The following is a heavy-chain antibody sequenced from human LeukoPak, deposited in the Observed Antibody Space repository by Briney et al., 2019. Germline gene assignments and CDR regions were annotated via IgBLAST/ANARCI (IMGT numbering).Heavy chain of an antibody. CDR1: GYSITSTSF. CDR2: IYYSGST. CDR3: ARLRSAAAGLDY. V-gene: IGHV4-38-2*02. D-gene: IGHD6-13*01. Sequence: KPSETLSLTCSVSGYSITSTSFWAWIRQTPGKGLEWIGSIYYSGSTYYNPSLKSRVTISVDTSKNQFSLKLSSVTAADTAVYYCARLRSAAAGLDYWGQGTLVTVSS. J-gene: IGHJ4*02.